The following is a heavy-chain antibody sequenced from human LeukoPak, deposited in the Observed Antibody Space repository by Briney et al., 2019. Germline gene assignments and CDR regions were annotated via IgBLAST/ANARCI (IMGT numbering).Heavy chain of an antibody. CDR2: IKSKTDGGTA. Sequence: GGSLRLSCAVSGFTFSNAWMSLVRQAPGKGLEWVGRIKSKTDGGTAEYAAPVKGRFTISRDDSKNTLYLQMNSLKTEDTAVYYCTKPSYSYGYDYWGQGTLVTVSS. V-gene: IGHV3-15*01. J-gene: IGHJ4*02. D-gene: IGHD5-18*01. CDR3: TKPSYSYGYDY. CDR1: GFTFSNAW.